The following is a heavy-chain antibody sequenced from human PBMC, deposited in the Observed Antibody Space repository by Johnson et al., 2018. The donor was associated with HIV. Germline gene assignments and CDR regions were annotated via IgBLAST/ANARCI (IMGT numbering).Heavy chain of an antibody. D-gene: IGHD1-26*01. CDR1: GFTVNSNY. CDR2: IYSGGNT. J-gene: IGHJ3*02. V-gene: IGHV3-53*01. CDR3: ASSSPYSGSYGDAFDI. Sequence: VQLVESGGGLIQPGGSLRLSCAASGFTVNSNYMSWVRQAPGKGLEWVSVIYSGGNTYYADSVKGRFTLSRDNFKNTLYLQINSLRAEDTAVYYCASSSPYSGSYGDAFDIWGQGTLVTVSS.